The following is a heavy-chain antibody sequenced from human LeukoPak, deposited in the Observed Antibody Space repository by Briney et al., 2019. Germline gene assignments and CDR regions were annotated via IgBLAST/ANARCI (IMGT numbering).Heavy chain of an antibody. D-gene: IGHD2-2*01. V-gene: IGHV4-34*01. CDR1: GGSFSGYY. CDR3: ARGWDIVVVPAAIGDPFDY. J-gene: IGHJ4*02. CDR2: INHSEST. Sequence: SETLSLTCAVYGGSFSGYYWSWIRQPPGKGLEWIGEINHSESTNYNPSLKSRVTISVDTSKNQFSLKLSSVTAADTAVYYCARGWDIVVVPAAIGDPFDYWGQGTLVTVSS.